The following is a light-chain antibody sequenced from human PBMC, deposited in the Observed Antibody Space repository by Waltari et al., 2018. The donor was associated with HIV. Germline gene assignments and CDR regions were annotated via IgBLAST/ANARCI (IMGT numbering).Light chain of an antibody. V-gene: IGKV3-15*01. Sequence: DIVMTQSPATLYVSPGERATLPCRASQSVSSNLAWYQQKPGQAPRLLIYGASTRATGIPARFSGSGSGTEFTLTISSLQSEDCAVYYCQQYNNWPPWTFGQGTKVEIK. CDR2: GAS. CDR1: QSVSSN. CDR3: QQYNNWPPWT. J-gene: IGKJ1*01.